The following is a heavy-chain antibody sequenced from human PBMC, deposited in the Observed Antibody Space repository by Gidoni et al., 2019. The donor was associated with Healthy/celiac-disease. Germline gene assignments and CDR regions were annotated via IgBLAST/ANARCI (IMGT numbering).Heavy chain of an antibody. J-gene: IGHJ4*02. CDR3: AREQYSSGWYADY. CDR2: IWYDGSNK. D-gene: IGHD6-19*01. Sequence: QVQLVESGGGVVQPGRSLRLYCATSGFTFSSYGMHWVRQAPGKGLEWVAVIWYDGSNKDYAESVKGRFTISRDNSKNTLYLQMNSLRAEDTAVYYCAREQYSSGWYADYWGQGTLVTVSS. V-gene: IGHV3-33*01. CDR1: GFTFSSYG.